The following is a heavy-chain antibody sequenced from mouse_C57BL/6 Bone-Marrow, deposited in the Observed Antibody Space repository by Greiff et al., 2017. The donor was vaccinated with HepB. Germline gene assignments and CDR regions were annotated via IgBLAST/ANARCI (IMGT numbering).Heavy chain of an antibody. CDR1: GYTFTSYW. CDR2: IYPGSGST. D-gene: IGHD1-1*01. CDR3: ASGDYGSLYYFDY. Sequence: QVQLKQPGAELVKPGASVKMSCKASGYTFTSYWITWVKQRPGQGLEWIGDIYPGSGSTNYNEKFKSKATLTVDTSSSTAYMQLSSLTSEDSAVYYCASGDYGSLYYFDYWGQGTTLTVSS. V-gene: IGHV1-55*01. J-gene: IGHJ2*01.